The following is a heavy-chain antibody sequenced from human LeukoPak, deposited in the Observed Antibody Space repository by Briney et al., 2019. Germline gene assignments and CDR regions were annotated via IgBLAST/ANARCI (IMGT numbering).Heavy chain of an antibody. CDR2: IKQDGSET. CDR3: AKSMRNSVFSNSDY. CDR1: GFTFTNNF. J-gene: IGHJ4*02. V-gene: IGHV3-7*03. D-gene: IGHD2/OR15-2a*01. Sequence: PGESLRLSCAASGFTFTNNFMSWVRQVPGKGLEWVANIKQDGSETTYADSVRGRFTISRDNSKNTLYLEMNSLRDEDTAVYYCAKSMRNSVFSNSDYWGQGTLVTVSS.